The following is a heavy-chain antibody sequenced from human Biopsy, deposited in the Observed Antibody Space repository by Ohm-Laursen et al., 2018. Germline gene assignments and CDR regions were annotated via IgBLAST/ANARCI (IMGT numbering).Heavy chain of an antibody. CDR1: GYTFINYD. D-gene: IGHD1-1*01. J-gene: IGHJ4*02. CDR3: AADINVWNVYY. Sequence: ASVKVSCKASGYTFINYDINWVRQAPGQGLEWIGWMNPKSRNTGYAQKFQGRVTMTRDTAITTAYMELSSLRSDDTAVYYCAADINVWNVYYWGQGTQVTVPS. CDR2: MNPKSRNT. V-gene: IGHV1-8*01.